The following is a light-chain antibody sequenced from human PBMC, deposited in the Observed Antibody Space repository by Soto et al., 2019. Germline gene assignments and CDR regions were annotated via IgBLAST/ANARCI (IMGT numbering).Light chain of an antibody. V-gene: IGKV1-17*01. Sequence: TQITHAPSYLSAFVGDRVPLTWLASQGIRIDLGWFQQKPGKAPKRLIYGASSLQSGVPSRFSGSASGTEFTLTIRSLQPDDFATYYCQQYDSYSPLTCGGGTKGDIK. CDR3: QQYDSYSPLT. CDR2: GAS. J-gene: IGKJ4*01. CDR1: QGIRID.